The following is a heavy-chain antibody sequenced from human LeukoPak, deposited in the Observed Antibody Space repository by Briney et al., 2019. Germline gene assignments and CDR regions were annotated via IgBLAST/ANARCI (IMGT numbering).Heavy chain of an antibody. J-gene: IGHJ4*02. V-gene: IGHV3-30-3*01. CDR1: GFTFSSYA. D-gene: IGHD3-10*01. CDR2: IPYDGNNK. CDR3: AREATPPMVRGVMGY. Sequence: GGSLRLSCAASGFTFSSYAMHWVRQAPGKGLEWVAVIPYDGNNKYYADSVKGRFTFSRDNSKNTLYLQMNSLRAEDTAVYYCAREATPPMVRGVMGYWGQGTLVTVSS.